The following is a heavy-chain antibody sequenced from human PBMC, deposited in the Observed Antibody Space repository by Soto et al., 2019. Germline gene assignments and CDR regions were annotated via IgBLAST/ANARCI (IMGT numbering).Heavy chain of an antibody. CDR3: VRRHVSATGIDWFDP. CDR1: GYTFTSYG. D-gene: IGHD6-13*01. Sequence: ASVKVSCKASGYTFTSYGIHWVRQAPGQRLEWMGWINAANGDTKYSPKFQGRVTITRDTSASTAYMELSSLRSEDTAVYYCVRRHVSATGIDWFDPWGQGTLVAVSS. J-gene: IGHJ5*02. V-gene: IGHV1-3*01. CDR2: INAANGDT.